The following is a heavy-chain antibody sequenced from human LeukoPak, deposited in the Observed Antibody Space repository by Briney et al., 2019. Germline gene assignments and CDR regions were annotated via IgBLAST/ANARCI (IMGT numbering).Heavy chain of an antibody. J-gene: IGHJ4*02. CDR3: ARADYDFWSGPGDY. Sequence: PSETLSLTCTVSGGSISSYYWSWIRQPPGKGLEWIGYIYYSGSTNYNPSLKSRVTISVDTSKNQFSLKLSSVTAADTAVYYCARADYDFWSGPGDYWGQGTLVTVSS. V-gene: IGHV4-59*08. CDR2: IYYSGST. CDR1: GGSISSYY. D-gene: IGHD3-3*01.